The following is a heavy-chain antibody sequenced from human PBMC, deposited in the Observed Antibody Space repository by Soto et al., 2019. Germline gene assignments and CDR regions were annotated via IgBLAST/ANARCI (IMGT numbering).Heavy chain of an antibody. J-gene: IGHJ6*02. Sequence: EVQLVESGGGLVQPGGSLRLSCAASGLIFSDYHMDWVRQAPGKGLEWVGRIRRKANSYTTEYAASVKGRFTISRDDSKSSLYLQTKSLKSEDTAVYYCAMLVGGSRGSRGMDVRGQGTKVTV. CDR3: AMLVGGSRGSRGMDV. CDR1: GLIFSDYH. D-gene: IGHD2-2*01. CDR2: IRRKANSYTT. V-gene: IGHV3-72*01.